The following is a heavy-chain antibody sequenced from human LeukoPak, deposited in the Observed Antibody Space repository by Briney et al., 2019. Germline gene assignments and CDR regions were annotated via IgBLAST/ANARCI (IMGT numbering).Heavy chain of an antibody. J-gene: IGHJ4*02. V-gene: IGHV3-48*01. CDR2: ISTSSTTI. D-gene: IGHD3-10*01. CDR3: ARDQCWFLDY. Sequence: LGGSLRLSCAASGFTFTIYSMSWVRQAPGKGLEWLSYISTSSTTIYYADSVKGRFTISRDDARNSLSLQMNSLRADDTAVYYCARDQCWFLDYWGQGTLVTVSS. CDR1: GFTFTIYS.